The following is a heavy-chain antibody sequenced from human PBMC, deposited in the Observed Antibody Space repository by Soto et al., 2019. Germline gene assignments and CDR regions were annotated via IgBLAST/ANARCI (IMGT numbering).Heavy chain of an antibody. V-gene: IGHV4-59*01. CDR2: IYYSGST. CDR1: GGSISSYY. Sequence: QVQLQESGPGLVKPSETLSLTCTVSGGSISSYYWSWIRQPPGKGLEWIGYIYYSGSTNYNPSLKSRVTISVDTSKNQVSLKLSSVTAADTAVYYCARVRYYYYYGMDVWGQGTTVTVSS. CDR3: ARVRYYYYYGMDV. J-gene: IGHJ6*02.